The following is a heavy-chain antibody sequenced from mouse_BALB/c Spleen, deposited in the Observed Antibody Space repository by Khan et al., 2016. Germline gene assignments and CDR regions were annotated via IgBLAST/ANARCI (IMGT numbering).Heavy chain of an antibody. Sequence: QVQLQQPGAELMKPGASVKISCKATGYTFSNYWIEWIKERPGHDLEWIGEILPGSGTTNYNEKFKGTATFTAETSSNTACMQLSSLTSEDSAVYYCAGGSYWGQGTLVTVSA. CDR2: ILPGSGTT. V-gene: IGHV1-9*01. J-gene: IGHJ3*01. CDR1: GYTFSNYW. CDR3: AGGSY.